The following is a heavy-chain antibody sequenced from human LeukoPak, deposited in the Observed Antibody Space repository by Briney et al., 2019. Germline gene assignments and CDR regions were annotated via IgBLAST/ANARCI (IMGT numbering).Heavy chain of an antibody. J-gene: IGHJ4*02. D-gene: IGHD3-3*01. CDR1: GYTFTGYY. CDR2: INPNSGGT. CDR3: ARDTYYDFWSGYFPGDY. V-gene: IGHV1-2*02. Sequence: ASVKVSCKASGYTFTGYYMHWVRQAPGQGLEWMGWINPNSGGTNYAQKFQGRVTMTRDTSISTAYMELSRLRSDDTAVYYCARDTYYDFWSGYFPGDYWGQGTLVTVSS.